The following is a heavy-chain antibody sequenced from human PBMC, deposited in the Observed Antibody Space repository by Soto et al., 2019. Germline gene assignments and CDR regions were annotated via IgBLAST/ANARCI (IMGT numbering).Heavy chain of an antibody. J-gene: IGHJ4*02. CDR3: TRADWFNYWSFY. V-gene: IGHV3-48*03. Sequence: VGSLRLSCASSVFTFSRFELHWVRQAPGKGLEWISYISSSGCSAYYKSSVEGRFTISRDNANNSLYLQMDSLRAEDTALYYCTRADWFNYWSFYWGQGALVTVSS. CDR1: VFTFSRFE. D-gene: IGHD2-8*02. CDR2: ISSSGCSA.